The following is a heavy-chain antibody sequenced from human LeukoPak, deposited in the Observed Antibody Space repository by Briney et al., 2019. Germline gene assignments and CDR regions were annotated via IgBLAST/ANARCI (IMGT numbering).Heavy chain of an antibody. V-gene: IGHV4-4*07. CDR2: ITSSRTT. CDR3: ARDSGSGNYEG. J-gene: IGHJ4*02. CDR1: GGSISSYY. Sequence: TSETLSLTCTVSGGSISSYYWNWIRQPAGKGLEWIGRITSSRTTNYNPSLKRRLTMSVDTSKNQFSLRLSSVTAADTAVYYCARDSGSGNYEGWGQGTLVTVSS. D-gene: IGHD3-10*01.